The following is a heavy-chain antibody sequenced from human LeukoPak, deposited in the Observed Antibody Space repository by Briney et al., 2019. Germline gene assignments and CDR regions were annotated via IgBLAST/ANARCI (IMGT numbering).Heavy chain of an antibody. CDR1: GFTFSAYA. J-gene: IGHJ1*01. D-gene: IGHD1-26*01. V-gene: IGHV3-30*04. CDR2: ISHDESNY. CDR3: ARARTGSYYSPFEY. Sequence: AGGSLRLSCTASGFTFSAYALHWVRQAPGKGLEWVAVISHDESNYYHAESVKGRFSISRDDSKNTLVLQMNSLTTEDAGVYYCARARTGSYYSPFEYRGPGTLVTVSS.